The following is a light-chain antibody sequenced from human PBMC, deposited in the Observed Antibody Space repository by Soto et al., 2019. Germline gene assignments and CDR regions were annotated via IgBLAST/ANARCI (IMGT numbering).Light chain of an antibody. Sequence: EIVLTQSPGTMSLSPGERATVFCRASQGFDSSYLAWFQQKPGQAPRLLIYGASRRATGVPDRFSGSGSGTDFTLTITRLEPEDYAVYYCHQYDGSSWTFGQGTKVEI. CDR1: QGFDSSY. V-gene: IGKV3-20*01. CDR3: HQYDGSSWT. CDR2: GAS. J-gene: IGKJ1*01.